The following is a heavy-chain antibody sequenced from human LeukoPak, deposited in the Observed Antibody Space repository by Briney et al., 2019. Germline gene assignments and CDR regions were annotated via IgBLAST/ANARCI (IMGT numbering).Heavy chain of an antibody. CDR3: ASGTGYSSSWYPEYMDV. D-gene: IGHD6-13*01. CDR2: ISSNGGST. V-gene: IGHV3-64*01. J-gene: IGHJ6*03. CDR1: GFTFSSYG. Sequence: GGSLRLSCAASGFTFSSYGMTWVRQAPGKGLEYVSAISSNGGSTYYANSVKGRFTISRDNSKNTLYLQMGSLRAEDMAVYYCASGTGYSSSWYPEYMDVWGKGTTVTVSS.